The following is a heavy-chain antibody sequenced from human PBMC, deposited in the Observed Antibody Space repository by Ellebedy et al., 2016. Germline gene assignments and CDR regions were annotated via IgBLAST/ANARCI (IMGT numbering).Heavy chain of an antibody. Sequence: GGSLRLSXAASGFTFSNYIMNWIRQAPGKGLEWVSSLSSSTGDIYYADSVKGRFTISRDNAKNSLYLQMNSLRAEDTAVYYFARQTWLTPYNWFDPWGQGTLVIVSS. CDR3: ARQTWLTPYNWFDP. J-gene: IGHJ5*02. CDR2: LSSSTGDI. D-gene: IGHD6-19*01. CDR1: GFTFSNYI. V-gene: IGHV3-21*01.